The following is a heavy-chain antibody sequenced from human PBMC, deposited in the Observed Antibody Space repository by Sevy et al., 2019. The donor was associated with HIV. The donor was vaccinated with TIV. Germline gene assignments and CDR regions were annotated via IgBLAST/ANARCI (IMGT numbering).Heavy chain of an antibody. Sequence: GGSLRLSCAASGFTFSSYAMSWVRQAPGKGLEWVSAISGSGGSTYYADSVKGRFTISRDNSKNTLYLQMNSLRAEDTAVYYCSKDSAYGDYRYYYDSRGYYRSDAFDIWGQGTMVTVSS. D-gene: IGHD3-22*01. J-gene: IGHJ3*02. V-gene: IGHV3-23*01. CDR3: SKDSAYGDYRYYYDSRGYYRSDAFDI. CDR2: ISGSGGST. CDR1: GFTFSSYA.